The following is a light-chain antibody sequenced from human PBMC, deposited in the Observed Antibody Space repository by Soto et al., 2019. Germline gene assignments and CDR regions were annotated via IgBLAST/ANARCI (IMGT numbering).Light chain of an antibody. CDR3: QQLKSSPFT. V-gene: IGKV1-9*01. Sequence: DMQLTQSPSSLSASVGDRVTLTCRASQSISSYLHWYQQKPGKAPQLLIYAASTLQSGVPSRFSGSGSGTDFTLTISSLQPEDFVTYYCQQLKSSPFTFGPGTKVDI. J-gene: IGKJ3*01. CDR2: AAS. CDR1: QSISSY.